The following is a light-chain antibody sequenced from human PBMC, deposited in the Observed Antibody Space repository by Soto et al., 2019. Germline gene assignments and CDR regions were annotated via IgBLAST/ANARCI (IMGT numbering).Light chain of an antibody. CDR1: SSDVGRYNY. J-gene: IGLJ3*02. CDR2: DVS. V-gene: IGLV2-14*03. Sequence: QSLLTQPASVSGSPGQSITISCTGTSSDVGRYNYVSWYQQYPGKAPKLMIYDVSNRPSGVFNRFSGSKSGNTASLTISGLQAEDEADYYCSSYTTSTTLVFGGGTKLTVL. CDR3: SSYTTSTTLV.